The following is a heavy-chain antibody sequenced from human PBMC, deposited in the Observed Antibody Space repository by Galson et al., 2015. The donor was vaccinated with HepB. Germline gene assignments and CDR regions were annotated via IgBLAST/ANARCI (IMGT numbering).Heavy chain of an antibody. J-gene: IGHJ6*02. CDR3: ARRVLLPPYKMDV. V-gene: IGHV3-33*08. Sequence: LRLSCAASGFTFSSYGIHWVRQAPGKGLEWVAFIGYDGSTQYYTDSVKGRFTVSRDNSKNTLYLQMNSLRAEDTAVYFCARRVLLPPYKMDVWGQGTTVIVSS. D-gene: IGHD2-15*01. CDR2: IGYDGSTQ. CDR1: GFTFSSYG.